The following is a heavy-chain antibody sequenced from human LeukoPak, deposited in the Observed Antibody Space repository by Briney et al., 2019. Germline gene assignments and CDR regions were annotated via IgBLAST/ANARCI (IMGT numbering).Heavy chain of an antibody. Sequence: PGGSLRLSCAASGFTFSTYWMSWVRQAPGKGLEWVANIKQDGSEKYYVDSVKGRFTISRDNAKNSVSLHMNNLRVEDTAVYYCVVYKYILSWSAFDFWGRGTMVTVSS. D-gene: IGHD6-13*01. CDR1: GFTFSTYW. CDR2: IKQDGSEK. CDR3: VVYKYILSWSAFDF. J-gene: IGHJ3*01. V-gene: IGHV3-7*01.